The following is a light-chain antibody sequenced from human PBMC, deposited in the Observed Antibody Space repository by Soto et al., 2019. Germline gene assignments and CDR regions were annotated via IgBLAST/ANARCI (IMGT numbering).Light chain of an antibody. J-gene: IGKJ2*01. Sequence: EIVLTQSPGTLSLSPGERATLSCRASQSVTSSYLAWYQLKPGQAPRILIYGASNRATGIPDRFSGSGSGTDVTLTISRLKPADFAVYFCQQYGNSPPNTFGQGTKVEI. CDR3: QQYGNSPPNT. CDR1: QSVTSSY. CDR2: GAS. V-gene: IGKV3-20*01.